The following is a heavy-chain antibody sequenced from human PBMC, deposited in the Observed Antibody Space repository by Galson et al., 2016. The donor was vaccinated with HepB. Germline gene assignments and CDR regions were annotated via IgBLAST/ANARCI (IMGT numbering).Heavy chain of an antibody. D-gene: IGHD1-26*01. Sequence: SLRLSCAASRLTFSYYGMHWVRQAPGKGLEWVGRIRSEVNSYATAYGASLKGRFTISRDDSKKTTYLQMNSLKTEDTAVYYCTRRRASDGKDETVDNWGQGTLVTVSS. J-gene: IGHJ4*02. CDR3: TRRRASDGKDETVDN. CDR2: IRSEVNSYAT. CDR1: RLTFSYYG. V-gene: IGHV3-73*01.